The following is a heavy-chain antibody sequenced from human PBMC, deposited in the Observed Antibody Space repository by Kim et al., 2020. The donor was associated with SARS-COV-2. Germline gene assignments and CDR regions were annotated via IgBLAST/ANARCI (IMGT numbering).Heavy chain of an antibody. D-gene: IGHD6-19*01. Sequence: SETLSLTCTVSGGSISSYYWSWIRQPPGKGLEWIGYIYYSGSTNYNPSLKSRVTISVDTSKNQFSLKLSSVTAADTAVYYCARGAVARYDYFDYWGQGTL. CDR1: GGSISSYY. CDR2: IYYSGST. CDR3: ARGAVARYDYFDY. J-gene: IGHJ4*02. V-gene: IGHV4-59*13.